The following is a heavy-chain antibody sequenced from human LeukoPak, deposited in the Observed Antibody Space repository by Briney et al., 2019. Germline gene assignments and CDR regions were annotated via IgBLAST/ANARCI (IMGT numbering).Heavy chain of an antibody. CDR3: ASGYYYGSGSYQFDY. V-gene: IGHV1-2*06. Sequence: ASVKVSCKASGYTFTGYYMHWVRQAPGQGLEWMGRINPNSGDTNYAQKFQGRVTMTRDTSISTAYMELSRLRSDDTAVYYCASGYYYGSGSYQFDYWGQGTLVTVSS. CDR1: GYTFTGYY. J-gene: IGHJ4*02. D-gene: IGHD3-10*01. CDR2: INPNSGDT.